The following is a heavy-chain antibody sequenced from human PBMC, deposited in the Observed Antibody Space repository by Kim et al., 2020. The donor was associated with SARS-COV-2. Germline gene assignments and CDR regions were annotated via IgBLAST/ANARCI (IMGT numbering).Heavy chain of an antibody. D-gene: IGHD4-4*01. CDR3: AKAHDRDYRYTGFDFQD. Sequence: GGSLRLSCAASGFTFSSYSMRWVRQAPGKGLEWVSPISGSGSSTYYADSVKGRFTISRDNSKNTLYLQMNRLRVEDTAVYYCAKAHDRDYRYTGFDFQDWGPGTPVTVSS. V-gene: IGHV3-23*01. CDR2: ISGSGSST. CDR1: GFTFSSYS. J-gene: IGHJ1*01.